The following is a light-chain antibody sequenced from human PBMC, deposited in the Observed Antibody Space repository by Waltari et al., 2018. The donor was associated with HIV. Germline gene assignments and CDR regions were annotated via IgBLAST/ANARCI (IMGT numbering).Light chain of an antibody. Sequence: EIVMTQSPATVSVSPGERATLSCRASQSVSSNLAWYQQKPGQAPRLLIYGASARATGIPARFSGSGSGTGFTLTISSLQSEDFAVYYCQQYNNWPFTFGPGTKVDIK. CDR3: QQYNNWPFT. CDR1: QSVSSN. J-gene: IGKJ3*01. CDR2: GAS. V-gene: IGKV3-15*01.